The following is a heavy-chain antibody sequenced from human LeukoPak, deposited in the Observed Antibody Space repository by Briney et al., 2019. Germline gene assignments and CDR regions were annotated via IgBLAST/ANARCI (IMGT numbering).Heavy chain of an antibody. D-gene: IGHD2-2*01. V-gene: IGHV4-34*01. Sequence: SETLSLTCAVYGGSFSGYYWSWIRQPPGKGLEWIGEINHSGSTNYNPSLRSRVTISVDTSKNQFSLKLSSVTAADTAIYYCARLPNCNSTSCLRGAFDLWGQGTMLTVSS. J-gene: IGHJ3*01. CDR1: GGSFSGYY. CDR2: INHSGST. CDR3: ARLPNCNSTSCLRGAFDL.